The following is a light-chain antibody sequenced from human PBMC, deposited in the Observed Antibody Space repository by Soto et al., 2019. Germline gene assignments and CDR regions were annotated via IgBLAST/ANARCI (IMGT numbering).Light chain of an antibody. J-gene: IGLJ1*01. CDR2: DVS. V-gene: IGLV2-14*01. CDR3: SSYTSSSTYV. CDR1: SSDVGGYNY. Sequence: QCALNQPASVSGAPGQSITIACTGTSSDVGGYNYVSWYQQYPGKAPRLVISDVSNRPSGVSNRFSGSKSGNSASLTISGLQAEDEADYYCSSYTSSSTYVFGTGTKVTVL.